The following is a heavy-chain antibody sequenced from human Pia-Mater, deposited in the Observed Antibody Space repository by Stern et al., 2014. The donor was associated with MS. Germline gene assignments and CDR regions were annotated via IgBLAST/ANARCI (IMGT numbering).Heavy chain of an antibody. J-gene: IGHJ4*02. CDR1: GGSVSSSTYY. CDR3: ARQGSFDFWSG. CDR2: IYYTGRT. D-gene: IGHD3-3*01. V-gene: IGHV4-39*01. Sequence: QLQLQESGPGLVKPSETLSLTCTVSGGSVSSSTYYWGWIRQPPGKNLEWIGSIYYTGRTYYNPSLTRRLTISIYQSKNQFSLKLPSVTAADTAVYYCARQGSFDFWSGWGQGTLVTVSS.